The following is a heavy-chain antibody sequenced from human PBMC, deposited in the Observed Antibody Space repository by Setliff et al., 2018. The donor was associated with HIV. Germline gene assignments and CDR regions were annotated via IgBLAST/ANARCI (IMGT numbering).Heavy chain of an antibody. V-gene: IGHV1-8*03. Sequence: ASVKVSCKTSGDTFTSYDINWVRQAAGHGLEWMGWMTPYSGNTGYAQRFQGRVTISADGSTSSAYMELNSLRSEDTAVYYCARARNKWGTFDYWGQGTLVTVSS. D-gene: IGHD1-26*01. CDR1: GDTFTSYD. CDR3: ARARNKWGTFDY. J-gene: IGHJ4*01. CDR2: MTPYSGNT.